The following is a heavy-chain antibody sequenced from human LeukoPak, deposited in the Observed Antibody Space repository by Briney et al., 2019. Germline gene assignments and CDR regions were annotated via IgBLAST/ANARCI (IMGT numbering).Heavy chain of an antibody. D-gene: IGHD6-6*01. V-gene: IGHV4-34*01. J-gene: IGHJ4*02. Sequence: PSETLSLTCAVYGGSFNGYYWSWIRQPPGKGLEWIGEINHSGSTNYNPSLKSRVTISVDTSKNQFSLKLSSVTAADTAVYYCARASIAARRYDYWGQGTLVTVSS. CDR1: GGSFNGYY. CDR2: INHSGST. CDR3: ARASIAARRYDY.